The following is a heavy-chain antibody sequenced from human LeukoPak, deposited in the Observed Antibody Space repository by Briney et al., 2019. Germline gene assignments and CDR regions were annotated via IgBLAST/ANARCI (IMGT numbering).Heavy chain of an antibody. Sequence: PGGSLRLSCAASGFSFSSFGMHWVRQAPGKGLEWVAVISYDGSNKYYADSVQGRFTISRDNSKNTLYLQMNSLRAEDTAVYYCARFLTAGSGSHSDSWGPGTLVTVSS. CDR2: ISYDGSNK. D-gene: IGHD3-10*01. CDR3: ARFLTAGSGSHSDS. J-gene: IGHJ4*02. V-gene: IGHV3-30*03. CDR1: GFSFSSFG.